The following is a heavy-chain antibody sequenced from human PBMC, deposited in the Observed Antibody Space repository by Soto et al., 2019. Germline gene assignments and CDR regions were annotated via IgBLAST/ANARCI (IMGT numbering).Heavy chain of an antibody. Sequence: EVQLVETGGGLIQPGGSLRLSCVASGLTVSSNYTNWVRQAPGKGLEWVSVLYSGGSTHYAGSVKGRFIISRDNSKNTLYLQMNSLRAEDTAVYYCARDRPGDEGDAFDIWGHGTMVTVSS. V-gene: IGHV3-53*02. D-gene: IGHD3-10*01. CDR2: LYSGGST. J-gene: IGHJ3*02. CDR3: ARDRPGDEGDAFDI. CDR1: GLTVSSNY.